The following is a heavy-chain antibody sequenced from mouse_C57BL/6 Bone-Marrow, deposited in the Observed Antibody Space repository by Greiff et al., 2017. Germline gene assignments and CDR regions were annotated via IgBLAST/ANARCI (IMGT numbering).Heavy chain of an antibody. V-gene: IGHV6-3*01. Sequence: EVKVEESGGGLVQPGGSMKLSCVASGFTFSNYWMNWVRQSPEKGLEWVAQIRLKSDNYATHYAESVKGRFTISRDDSKSSVYLQMNNLRAEDTGIYYCTGAYYYGSRTGYAMDYWGQGTSVTVSS. CDR3: TGAYYYGSRTGYAMDY. J-gene: IGHJ4*01. CDR2: IRLKSDNYAT. D-gene: IGHD1-1*01. CDR1: GFTFSNYW.